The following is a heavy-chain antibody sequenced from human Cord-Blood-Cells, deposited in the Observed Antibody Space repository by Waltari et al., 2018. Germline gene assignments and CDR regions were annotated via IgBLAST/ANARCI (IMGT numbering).Heavy chain of an antibody. D-gene: IGHD1-26*01. CDR2: IYHSGST. J-gene: IGHJ6*02. V-gene: IGHV4-38-2*01. CDR3: ARAHTGSYYVGGMDV. CDR1: GYSISSGYY. Sequence: QVQLQESGPGLVKPSETLSLTCAVSGYSISSGYYWGWIRQPPGKGLEWIGSIYHSGSTYSNPSLKSRVTISVDTSKNQFSLKRSSVTAADTAVYYCARAHTGSYYVGGMDVWGQGTTVTVSS.